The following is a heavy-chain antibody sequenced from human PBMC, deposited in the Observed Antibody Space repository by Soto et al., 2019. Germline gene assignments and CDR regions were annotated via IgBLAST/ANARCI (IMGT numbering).Heavy chain of an antibody. V-gene: IGHV1-69*13. CDR1: GGTFSSYA. CDR3: AKRVTAASTYYYYYGMDV. Sequence: SVKVSCKASGGTFSSYAISWVRQAPGQGLEWMGGIIPIFGTANYAQKFQGRVTITADESTSTAYMELSSLRSEDTAVYYCAKRVTAASTYYYYYGMDVWGQGATVTVSS. D-gene: IGHD2-21*02. CDR2: IIPIFGTA. J-gene: IGHJ6*02.